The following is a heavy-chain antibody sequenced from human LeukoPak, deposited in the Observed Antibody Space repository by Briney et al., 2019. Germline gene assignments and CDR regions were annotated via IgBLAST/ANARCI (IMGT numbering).Heavy chain of an antibody. J-gene: IGHJ4*02. CDR3: ARGRPHGNDY. CDR2: IASDGSST. D-gene: IGHD4-23*01. V-gene: IGHV3-74*01. CDR1: GFTLRSNW. Sequence: QPGGSLRLSCAASGFTLRSNWMNWVRQAQGKGRVWVSRIASDGSSTTYADSVKGRFSISRDNAKNTLYLQMNSLRVEDTAVYYCARGRPHGNDYWGQGTLVTVSS.